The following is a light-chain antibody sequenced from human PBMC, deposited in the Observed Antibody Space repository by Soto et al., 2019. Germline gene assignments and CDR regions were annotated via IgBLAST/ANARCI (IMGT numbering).Light chain of an antibody. Sequence: IQMTQSPCSRSASVGDRVTVTCRASQSIISYLNWYQQKPGKDPKLLIYAASSLQSGVPSRFSGSGSGTDFTLTISSLQPEEYAAYYCQQRYSTPRTFGQGTKVDIK. CDR3: QQRYSTPRT. CDR2: AAS. CDR1: QSIISY. V-gene: IGKV1-39*01. J-gene: IGKJ1*01.